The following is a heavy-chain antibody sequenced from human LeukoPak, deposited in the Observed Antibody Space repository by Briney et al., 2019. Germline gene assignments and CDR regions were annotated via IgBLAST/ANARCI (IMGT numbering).Heavy chain of an antibody. CDR1: GFAFSNYA. J-gene: IGHJ4*02. Sequence: GGSLRLSCAASGFAFSNYAMSWVRQAPGKGLEWVSGISESDGSTYYTESVKGRFTISRDTSKNTLYLQMNSLRVEDTAVYYCAKGRLGAGGDFDYWGLGTLVAVSS. CDR2: ISESDGST. D-gene: IGHD6-13*01. V-gene: IGHV3-23*01. CDR3: AKGRLGAGGDFDY.